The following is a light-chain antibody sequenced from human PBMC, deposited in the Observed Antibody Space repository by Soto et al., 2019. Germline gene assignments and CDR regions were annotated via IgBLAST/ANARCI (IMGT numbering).Light chain of an antibody. CDR2: KAS. CDR1: QTISSW. Sequence: IQMTQSPSTLSGSVGDRVTITCRASQTISSWLAWYQQKPGKAPKLLIYKASTLKSGVPSRFSGSGSGTEFTLTISRLQPEDFATYYCQQLNSYPITFGQGTRLEIK. V-gene: IGKV1-5*03. CDR3: QQLNSYPIT. J-gene: IGKJ5*01.